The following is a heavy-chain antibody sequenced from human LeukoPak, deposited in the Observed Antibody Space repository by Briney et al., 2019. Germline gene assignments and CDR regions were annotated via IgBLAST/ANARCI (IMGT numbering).Heavy chain of an antibody. CDR2: IGSSDTPI. J-gene: IGHJ4*02. CDR3: ARDNYSGSRYFDH. V-gene: IGHV3-11*04. D-gene: IGHD1-26*01. CDR1: GFIFSDYY. Sequence: GGSLRLSCAASGFIFSDYYMSWIRQAPGKGLEWVSYIGSSDTPIYYADSVKGRFTISRDNAKNSLYLQMNSLRAEDTAIYYCARDNYSGSRYFDHWGQGTLVTVSS.